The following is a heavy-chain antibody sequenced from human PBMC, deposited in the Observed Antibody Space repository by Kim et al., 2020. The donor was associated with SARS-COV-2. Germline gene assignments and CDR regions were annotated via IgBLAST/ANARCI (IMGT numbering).Heavy chain of an antibody. J-gene: IGHJ6*02. D-gene: IGHD6-6*01. V-gene: IGHV4-59*01. Sequence: RVTISVDTSKNQFSLKLSSVTAADTAVYYCAREVAYSSSSGYYYYGMDVWGQGTTVTVSS. CDR3: AREVAYSSSSGYYYYGMDV.